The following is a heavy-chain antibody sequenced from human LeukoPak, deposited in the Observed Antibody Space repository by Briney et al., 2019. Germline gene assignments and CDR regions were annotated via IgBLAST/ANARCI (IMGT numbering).Heavy chain of an antibody. D-gene: IGHD1-26*01. CDR3: ARTSYSGIYYFDY. V-gene: IGHV4-34*01. CDR2: INHSGST. CDR1: GGSFSGYY. J-gene: IGHJ4*02. Sequence: SETLSLTCAVYGGSFSGYYWSWIRQPPGKGLEWIGEINHSGSTNYNPSLKSRVTISVDTSKNQFSLKLSSVTAADTAVYYCARTSYSGIYYFDYWGQGTLVTVSS.